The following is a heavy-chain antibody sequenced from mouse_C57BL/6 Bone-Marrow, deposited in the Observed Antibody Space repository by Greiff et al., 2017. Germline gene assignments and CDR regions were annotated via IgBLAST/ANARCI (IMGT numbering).Heavy chain of an antibody. CDR2: IWRGGST. CDR3: AKKERDYFYAMDY. J-gene: IGHJ4*01. V-gene: IGHV2-5*01. Sequence: VKLVESGPGLVQPSQSLSITCTVSGFSLTSYGVHWVRQSPGKGLEWLGVIWRGGSTDYNAAFMSRLSITKDNSKSQVFFKMNSLQADDTDIYYCAKKERDYFYAMDYWGQGTSVTVSS. CDR1: GFSLTSYG. D-gene: IGHD1-1*01.